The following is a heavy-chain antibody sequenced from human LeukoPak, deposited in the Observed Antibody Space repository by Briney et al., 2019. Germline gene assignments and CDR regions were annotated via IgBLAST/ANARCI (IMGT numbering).Heavy chain of an antibody. D-gene: IGHD1-26*01. CDR2: IVASGATT. CDR1: GFTFTSYS. Sequence: GGSLRLSCAASGFTFTSYSMNWVRQAPGKGLEWVSGIVASGATTYYADSAKGRFTISRDNSQNTLYLQMHSLRADDTAVYYCAKVSGSFGRYSFDYWGQGTLLTVSS. CDR3: AKVSGSFGRYSFDY. J-gene: IGHJ4*02. V-gene: IGHV3-23*01.